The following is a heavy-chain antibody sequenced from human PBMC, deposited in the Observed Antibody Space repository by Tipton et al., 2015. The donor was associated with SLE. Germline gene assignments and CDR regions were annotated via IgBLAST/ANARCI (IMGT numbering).Heavy chain of an antibody. J-gene: IGHJ4*02. CDR3: ARGIITIFGVVTHTAYFDY. V-gene: IGHV3-11*06. CDR2: ISSSSYT. CDR1: GFTFSDYY. D-gene: IGHD3-3*01. Sequence: SLRLSCAASGFTFSDYYMSWIRQAPGKGLEWVSYISSSSYTNYADSVKGRFTISRDNAKNSLYLQMNSLRAEDTAVYYCARGIITIFGVVTHTAYFDYWGQGTLVTVSS.